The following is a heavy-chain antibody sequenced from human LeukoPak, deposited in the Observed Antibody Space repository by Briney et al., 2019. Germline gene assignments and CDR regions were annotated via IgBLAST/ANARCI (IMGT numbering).Heavy chain of an antibody. J-gene: IGHJ4*02. CDR3: AKARNPQSYDFWSGDFDY. V-gene: IGHV3-30*02. Sequence: PGGSLRLSCSASGFTFTTYGMNWVRQAPGKGLEWVAFIRYDGSNKYYADSVKGRFTISRDNSKNTLYLQMNSLRAEDTAVYYCAKARNPQSYDFWSGDFDYWGQGTLVTVSS. CDR1: GFTFTTYG. D-gene: IGHD3-3*01. CDR2: IRYDGSNK.